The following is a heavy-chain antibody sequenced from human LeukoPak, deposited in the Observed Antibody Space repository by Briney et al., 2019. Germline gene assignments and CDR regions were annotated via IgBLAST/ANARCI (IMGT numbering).Heavy chain of an antibody. CDR1: GGTFSSYA. D-gene: IGHD5-12*01. J-gene: IGHJ6*03. Sequence: ASLKLSCAASGGTFSSYAISWVRQAPGQGLEWMAGIIPIIGTINYAQTFQGRVTITTDNSTSSAYLELNSLRSEDMAVYYCARGVDIVATPSKALYYYYYYMDVGGKGTTVTVSS. CDR3: ARGVDIVATPSKALYYYYYYMDV. V-gene: IGHV1-69*05. CDR2: IIPIIGTI.